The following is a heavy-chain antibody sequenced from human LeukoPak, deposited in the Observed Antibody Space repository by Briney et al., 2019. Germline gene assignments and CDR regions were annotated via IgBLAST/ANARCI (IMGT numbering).Heavy chain of an antibody. V-gene: IGHV1-2*02. CDR3: ARDGGLDY. CDR2: VNPNNGDT. Sequence: ASVKVSCKASGYTFTAYYMHWLRPAPGQGLEWMGWVNPNNGDTNYAQKFQGRVTMTRDTSITTAYMELNRLKSDDTAVFYCARDGGLDYWGQGTLVTVSS. J-gene: IGHJ4*02. CDR1: GYTFTAYY. D-gene: IGHD3-10*01.